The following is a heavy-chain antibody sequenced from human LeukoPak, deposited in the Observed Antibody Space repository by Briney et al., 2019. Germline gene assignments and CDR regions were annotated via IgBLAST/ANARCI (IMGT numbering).Heavy chain of an antibody. V-gene: IGHV4-61*02. CDR1: GDSISSDDYY. CDR3: ARGPYSYDSSGAFDI. Sequence: SETLSLTCTVSGDSISSDDYYWSWIRQPAGKGLEWIGRISSSGSTNYNPSLKSRVTISVDTSKNQFSLKLSSVTAADTAVYFCARGPYSYDSSGAFDIWGQGTMVTVSS. CDR2: ISSSGST. J-gene: IGHJ3*02. D-gene: IGHD3-22*01.